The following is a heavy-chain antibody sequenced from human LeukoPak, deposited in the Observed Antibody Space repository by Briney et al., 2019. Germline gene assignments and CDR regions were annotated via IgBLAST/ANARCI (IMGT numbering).Heavy chain of an antibody. J-gene: IGHJ4*02. D-gene: IGHD6-19*01. V-gene: IGHV2-5*01. Sequence: ESGPTLVNPTQTLTLTCTFSEFSLSTSGVGVGWIRQPPGKALEWLALIYWNDDNRYSPSLKSRLTITKDTPKNQVVLTMTNMDPVDTATYYCAHSGVGQWLVFFDYWGQGTLVTVSS. CDR2: IYWNDDN. CDR1: EFSLSTSGVG. CDR3: AHSGVGQWLVFFDY.